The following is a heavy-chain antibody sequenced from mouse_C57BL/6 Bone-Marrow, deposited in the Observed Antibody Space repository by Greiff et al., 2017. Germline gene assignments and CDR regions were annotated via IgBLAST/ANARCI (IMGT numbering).Heavy chain of an antibody. V-gene: IGHV1-59*01. J-gene: IGHJ2*01. D-gene: IGHD2-10*02. Sequence: QVQLQQSGAELVRPGTSVKLSCKASGYSFTSYWMHWVKQRPGQGLEWIGVIDPSDSYTNYNQKFKGKATLTVDTSSSTAYMQLSSLTSEDSAVYYCARRDTPYWGQGTTLTVSS. CDR3: ARRDTPY. CDR2: IDPSDSYT. CDR1: GYSFTSYW.